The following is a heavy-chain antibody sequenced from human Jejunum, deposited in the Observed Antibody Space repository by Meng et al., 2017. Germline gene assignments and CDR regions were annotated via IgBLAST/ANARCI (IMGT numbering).Heavy chain of an antibody. D-gene: IGHD4/OR15-4a*01. CDR2: IYYNGNT. J-gene: IGHJ4*02. CDR3: AKGDDSGAYYDY. CDR1: GGSISSSFHY. Sequence: QMHLQESGPGLVRPQQTLSLTCTVSGGSISSSFHYWSWIRQHPGKGLEWIGFIYYNGNTYYKPSLKSRVTISVDTSKNQFSLKLSSVTAADTAVYFCAKGDDSGAYYDYWGQGTLVTVSS. V-gene: IGHV4-31*03.